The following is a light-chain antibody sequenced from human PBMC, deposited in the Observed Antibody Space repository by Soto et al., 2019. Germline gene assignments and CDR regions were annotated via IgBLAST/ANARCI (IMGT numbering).Light chain of an antibody. CDR1: SSDIGGYDY. V-gene: IGLV2-14*01. J-gene: IGLJ1*01. CDR2: EVS. Sequence: QLVLTQPASVSGSPGQSITISCTGTSSDIGGYDYVSWYQHHPGKAPKLMIYEVSNRPSGVSNRFSGSKSGNTASLTISGLQAEDEADYYCSSYTVSTSYVFGTGTKVTVL. CDR3: SSYTVSTSYV.